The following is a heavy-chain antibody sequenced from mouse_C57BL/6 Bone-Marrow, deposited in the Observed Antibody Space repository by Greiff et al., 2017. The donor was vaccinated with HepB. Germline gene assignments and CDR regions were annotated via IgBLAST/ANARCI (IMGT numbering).Heavy chain of an antibody. CDR3: ARSPYYYGSSYWYFDV. D-gene: IGHD1-1*01. J-gene: IGHJ1*03. CDR1: GYSFTGYF. CDR2: INPYNGDT. V-gene: IGHV1-20*01. Sequence: EVQLVESGPELVKPGDSVKISCKASGYSFTGYFMNWVMQSHGKSLEWIGRINPYNGDTFYNQKFKGKATLTVDKSSSTAHMELRSLTSEDSAVYYCARSPYYYGSSYWYFDVWGTGTTVTVSS.